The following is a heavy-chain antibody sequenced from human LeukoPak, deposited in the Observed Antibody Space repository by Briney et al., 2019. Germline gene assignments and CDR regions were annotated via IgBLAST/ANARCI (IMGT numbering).Heavy chain of an antibody. CDR2: INQSGST. Sequence: SETLSLTCAVYGGSISGYYWSWIRQPPGKGLEWIGEINQSGSTNYNPSLKSRVTISVDTSKNQFSLKLSSVTAADTAVYYCARGESDDILTGYSYYFDYWGQGTLVTVSS. V-gene: IGHV4-34*01. D-gene: IGHD3-9*01. CDR1: GGSISGYY. CDR3: ARGESDDILTGYSYYFDY. J-gene: IGHJ4*02.